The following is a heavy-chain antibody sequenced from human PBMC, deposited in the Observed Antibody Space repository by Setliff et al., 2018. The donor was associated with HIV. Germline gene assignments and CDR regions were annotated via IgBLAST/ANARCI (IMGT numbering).Heavy chain of an antibody. J-gene: IGHJ3*02. D-gene: IGHD1-26*01. V-gene: IGHV1-3*01. CDR1: GYTFTSYG. CDR2: INVGNDDT. Sequence: ASVKVSCKASGYTFTSYGISWVRQAPGQRLEWMGWINVGNDDTKYSQKFQGRVTITRDRSASTAYMELSSLRSEDSAVYYCARSNSAISIVGATSGAFDIWGQGTMVTVSS. CDR3: ARSNSAISIVGATSGAFDI.